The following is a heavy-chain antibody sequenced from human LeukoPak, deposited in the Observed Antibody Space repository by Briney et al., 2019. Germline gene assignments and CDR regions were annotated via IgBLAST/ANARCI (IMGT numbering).Heavy chain of an antibody. V-gene: IGHV1-24*01. CDR1: GYTLTELS. CDR3: ATYWGSVAGPLGY. D-gene: IGHD6-19*01. Sequence: ASVKVSCKVSGYTLTELSMHWVRQAPGKGLGWMGGFDPEDGETIYAQKFQGRVTMTEDTSTDTAYMELSRLRSEDTAVYYCATYWGSVAGPLGYWGQGTLVTVSS. CDR2: FDPEDGET. J-gene: IGHJ4*02.